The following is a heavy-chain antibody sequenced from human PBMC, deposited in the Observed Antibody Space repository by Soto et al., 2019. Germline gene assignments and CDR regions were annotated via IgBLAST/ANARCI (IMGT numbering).Heavy chain of an antibody. D-gene: IGHD1-26*01. V-gene: IGHV3-30*18. CDR3: AKRGILGAQGMAYFDL. J-gene: IGHJ2*01. CDR1: GFTFNTYA. Sequence: QVQLMESGGGVVQPGRSLRLSWAASGFTFNTYAMHWVRQAPGKGLEWVAVITPDGTEQYYADSVKGRFTISRDNSKNTLYLQMNSLGLEDMSIYHCAKRGILGAQGMAYFDLWGRGTLVTVSS. CDR2: ITPDGTEQ.